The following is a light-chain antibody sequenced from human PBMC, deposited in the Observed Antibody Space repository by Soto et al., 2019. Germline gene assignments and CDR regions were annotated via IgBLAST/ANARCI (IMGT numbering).Light chain of an antibody. CDR2: DAS. Sequence: DIQMTQSPSTLSASIGDRVTITCRASESIRTWLAWYQHKPGKAPKFLIYDASSLESGVPSRFSGSGSGTEFTLTISNLQPDDFETCFCQQYNNYPRSFGQGTKVEIK. J-gene: IGKJ1*01. CDR3: QQYNNYPRS. CDR1: ESIRTW. V-gene: IGKV1-5*01.